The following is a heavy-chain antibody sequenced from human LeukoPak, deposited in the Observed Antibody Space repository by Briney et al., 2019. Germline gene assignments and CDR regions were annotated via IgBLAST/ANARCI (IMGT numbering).Heavy chain of an antibody. CDR2: IYYSGST. J-gene: IGHJ4*02. D-gene: IGHD3-16*01. Sequence: SETLSLTCTVSGGSISSYYWSWIRQPPGKGLEWIGYIYYSGSTNYNPSLKSRLTTSVDTSKHQFSLKLSSVTAADTAVYYCARGGPFMMGDVWGQGTLVTVSS. V-gene: IGHV4-59*12. CDR3: ARGGPFMMGDV. CDR1: GGSISSYY.